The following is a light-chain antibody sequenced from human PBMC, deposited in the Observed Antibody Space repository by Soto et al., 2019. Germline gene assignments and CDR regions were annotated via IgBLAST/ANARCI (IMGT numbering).Light chain of an antibody. CDR2: LGS. CDR1: QSLLHSNGYNY. Sequence: DIVMTQSPLSLPVTPGEPASISCRSSQSLLHSNGYNYLDWYLQKPGQSPQLLIYLGSNRASGVPVMFSGGGSGIDFTLKISRVEAEDVGVYYCMQALQTPIFTFGPGTKVDIK. V-gene: IGKV2-28*01. J-gene: IGKJ3*01. CDR3: MQALQTPIFT.